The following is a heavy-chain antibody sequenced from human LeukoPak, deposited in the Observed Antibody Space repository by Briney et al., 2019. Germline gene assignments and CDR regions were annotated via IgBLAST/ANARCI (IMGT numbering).Heavy chain of an antibody. J-gene: IGHJ4*02. V-gene: IGHV4-59*08. CDR2: IYYSGST. CDR1: GGSISGHY. D-gene: IGHD5-12*01. Sequence: SETLSHTCTVSGGSISGHYWTWIRQPPGKGLEWMGYIYYSGSTNYNPSLKSRVTISLDTSKNQFSLKLRSVNAADTAVYYCARQWGANGYGYFDYWGQGTLVTVSS. CDR3: ARQWGANGYGYFDY.